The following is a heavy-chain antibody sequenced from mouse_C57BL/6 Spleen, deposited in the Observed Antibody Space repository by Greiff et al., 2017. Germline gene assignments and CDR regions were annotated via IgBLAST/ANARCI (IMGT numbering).Heavy chain of an antibody. Sequence: VHVKQSGAELVRPGASVKLSCTASGFNIKDDYMHWVKQRPEQGLAWIGWIDPENGDTEYASKFQGKATITADPSSNTAYLQLSSLTSEDTAVYYCTTPLLWSDWGQGTTLTVSS. J-gene: IGHJ2*01. V-gene: IGHV14-4*01. CDR1: GFNIKDDY. CDR2: IDPENGDT. D-gene: IGHD2-1*01. CDR3: TTPLLWSD.